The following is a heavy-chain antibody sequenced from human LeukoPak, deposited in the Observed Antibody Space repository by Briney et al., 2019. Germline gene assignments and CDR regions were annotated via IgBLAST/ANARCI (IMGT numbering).Heavy chain of an antibody. CDR2: INHSGST. V-gene: IGHV4-34*01. CDR3: ARDRPWGWLLLIDLFVP. Sequence: PSETLSLTCAVYGGSIGGYYWCWIRQPPGKGLEWIGEINHSGSTNYNPSLKSRVTISVDTSKNQFSLKLSSVTAADTAVYYCARDRPWGWLLLIDLFVPWAQGTLVTVSS. CDR1: GGSIGGYY. D-gene: IGHD3-22*01. J-gene: IGHJ5*02.